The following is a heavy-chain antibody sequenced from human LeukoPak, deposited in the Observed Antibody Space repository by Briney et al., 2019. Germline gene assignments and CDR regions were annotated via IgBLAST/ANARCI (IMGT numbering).Heavy chain of an antibody. Sequence: GGSLRLSCAASGFTVSSNYMSWVRQAPGKGLEWVSVIYSGGSTYYADSVKGRFTISRDNSKNTLYLQMNSLRAEDTAVYYCARDALYGSGSYLGRSGYLDYWGQGTLVTVSS. CDR1: GFTVSSNY. J-gene: IGHJ4*02. CDR2: IYSGGST. D-gene: IGHD3-10*01. CDR3: ARDALYGSGSYLGRSGYLDY. V-gene: IGHV3-66*02.